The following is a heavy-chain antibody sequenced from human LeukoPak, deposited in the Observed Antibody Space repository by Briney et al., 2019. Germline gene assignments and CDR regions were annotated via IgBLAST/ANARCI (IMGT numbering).Heavy chain of an antibody. D-gene: IGHD6-13*01. J-gene: IGHJ5*02. CDR2: FNHSGST. Sequence: PSETLSLTCAVYGGSFSGYYWSWIRQPPGKGLEWIGEFNHSGSTNYNPSLKSRVTISVDTSKNQFSLKLSSVTAADTAVYYCARGEPGIAAAVEEDRRGLSPSINWFDPWGQGTLVTVSS. CDR1: GGSFSGYY. CDR3: ARGEPGIAAAVEEDRRGLSPSINWFDP. V-gene: IGHV4-34*01.